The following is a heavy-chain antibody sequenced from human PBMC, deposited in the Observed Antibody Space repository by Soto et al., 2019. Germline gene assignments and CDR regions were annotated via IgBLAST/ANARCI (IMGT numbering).Heavy chain of an antibody. CDR2: IYYSGST. V-gene: IGHV4-31*03. J-gene: IGHJ6*03. CDR1: GGSISSGGYY. D-gene: IGHD3-10*01. Sequence: SETLSLTCTVSGGSISSGGYYWSWIRQHPGKGLEWIGYIYYSGSTYYNPSLKSRVTISVDTSKNQFSLKLSSVTAADTAVYYCARGNMVRGSNYYYYYMDVWGKGTTVT. CDR3: ARGNMVRGSNYYYYYMDV.